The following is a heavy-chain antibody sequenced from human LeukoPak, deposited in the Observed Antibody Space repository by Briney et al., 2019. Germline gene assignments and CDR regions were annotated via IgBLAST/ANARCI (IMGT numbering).Heavy chain of an antibody. V-gene: IGHV1-69*05. CDR3: ARGLSRVVSAAIGY. CDR2: IIPIFGTA. Sequence: SVKVSCTASRGTFSSYAISWVRPAPGQGLEWMGGIIPIFGTANDAQKFQGRVAITTDESTSAAYMELGSRRFVESAVCFFARGLSRVVSAAIGYWGRGTRVSVFS. J-gene: IGHJ4*02. CDR1: RGTFSSYA. D-gene: IGHD2-2*01.